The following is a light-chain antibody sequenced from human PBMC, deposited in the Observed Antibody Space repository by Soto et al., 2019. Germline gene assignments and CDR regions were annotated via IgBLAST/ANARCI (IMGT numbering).Light chain of an antibody. CDR3: SSYTGSPTLV. J-gene: IGLJ1*01. V-gene: IGLV2-14*01. CDR1: SSDVGGYKY. Sequence: QSALTQPASVSGSPGQSITISCTGTSSDVGGYKYVSWYQQHPGKAPKLMIYDVSNRPSGVSNRFSASKSGNTASLTISGLQAEDEADYYCSSYTGSPTLVFGSGTKLTVL. CDR2: DVS.